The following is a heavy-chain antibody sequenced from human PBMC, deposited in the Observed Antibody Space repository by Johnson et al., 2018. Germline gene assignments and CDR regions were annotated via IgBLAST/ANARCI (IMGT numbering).Heavy chain of an antibody. Sequence: VQLQESGGGVVEHGGSLRLTCAASGFTFCNFWKHWVRQVTGKGLVWVSRINTDGIRTTYADAVRGRFNISRDNAKNTRYLQMNSLRAEDTAVYYCVRHGGDYYDYNMDVWGRGTTVTVSS. D-gene: IGHD4-23*01. CDR1: GFTFCNFW. V-gene: IGHV3-74*01. CDR2: INTDGIRT. CDR3: VRHGGDYYDYNMDV. J-gene: IGHJ6*03.